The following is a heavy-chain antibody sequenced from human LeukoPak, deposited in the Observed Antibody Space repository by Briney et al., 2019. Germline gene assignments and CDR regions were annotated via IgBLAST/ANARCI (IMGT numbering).Heavy chain of an antibody. D-gene: IGHD1-26*01. CDR1: GFTFSSYA. J-gene: IGHJ4*02. Sequence: PGGSLRLSCAASGFTFSSYAMHWVRQAPGKGLEWVAFIRYDGSNKYYADSVKGRFTISRDNSKNTLYLQMNSLRAEDTAVYYCAKEVPSATKWGDGGGWGQGTLVTVSS. CDR3: AKEVPSATKWGDGGG. V-gene: IGHV3-30*02. CDR2: IRYDGSNK.